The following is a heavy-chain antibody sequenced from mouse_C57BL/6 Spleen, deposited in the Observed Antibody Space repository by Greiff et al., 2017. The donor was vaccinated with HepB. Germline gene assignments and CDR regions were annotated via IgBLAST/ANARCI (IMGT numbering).Heavy chain of an antibody. J-gene: IGHJ1*03. CDR3: ARQSHIYYYGSSYWYFDV. CDR2: IDPNSGGT. Sequence: QVQLQQPGAELVKPGASVKLSCKASGYTFTSYWMHWVKQRPGRGLEWIGRIDPNSGGTKYNEKFKSKATLTVDKPSSTAYMQLSSLTSEDSEVYYCARQSHIYYYGSSYWYFDVWGTGTTVTVSS. V-gene: IGHV1-72*01. CDR1: GYTFTSYW. D-gene: IGHD1-1*01.